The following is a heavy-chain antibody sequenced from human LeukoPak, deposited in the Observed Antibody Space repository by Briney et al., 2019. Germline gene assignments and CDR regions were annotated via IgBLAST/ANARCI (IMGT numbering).Heavy chain of an antibody. CDR1: GFTFSSYA. CDR2: ISYDGSNK. D-gene: IGHD3-22*01. J-gene: IGHJ2*01. V-gene: IGHV3-30*04. Sequence: QPGGSLRLSCAASGFTFSSYAMHWVRQAPGKGLEWVAVISYDGSNKYYADSVKGRFTISRDNSKNTLYLQMNSLRAEDTAVYYCARGDYDSSGYYSHYGWYFDLWGRGTLVTVSS. CDR3: ARGDYDSSGYYSHYGWYFDL.